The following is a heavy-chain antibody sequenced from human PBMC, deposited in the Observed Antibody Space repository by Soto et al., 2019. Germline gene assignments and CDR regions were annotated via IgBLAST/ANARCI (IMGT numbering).Heavy chain of an antibody. J-gene: IGHJ6*02. CDR2: LIPIYDEP. CDR3: ARVRDPHLDLYGLDV. Sequence: QVQLVQSGAEVKNPGSSVRVSCKTSGFTFNVYGIHWVRQAPGQGLEWMGGLIPIYDEPNYAQKFQGRVTITADKSTATVYLELNSLRSEDTAVYFCARVRDPHLDLYGLDVWGQGTTVTVSS. V-gene: IGHV1-69*06. CDR1: GFTFNVYG.